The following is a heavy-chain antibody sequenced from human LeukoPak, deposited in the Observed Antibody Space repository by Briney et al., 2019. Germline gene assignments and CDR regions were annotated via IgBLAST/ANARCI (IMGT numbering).Heavy chain of an antibody. V-gene: IGHV1-69*08. CDR1: GVTFSNST. J-gene: IGHJ6*03. CDR3: ARGSYFDVLSGFYYSHMDV. D-gene: IGHD3-3*01. Sequence: SVKVSCKASGVTFSNSTLNWVRQAPGQGLEWMGRIIPIFGTSNYAPKFRDRVSITADTSTSTAYLEMSSLTSDDTALYYCARGSYFDVLSGFYYSHMDVWGEGTTVTVS. CDR2: IIPIFGTS.